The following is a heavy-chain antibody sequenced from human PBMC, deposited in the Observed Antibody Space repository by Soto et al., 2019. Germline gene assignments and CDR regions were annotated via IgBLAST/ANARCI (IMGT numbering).Heavy chain of an antibody. Sequence: KPSETLSLTCTVSGGSISSGGYYWSWIRQHPGKGLEWIGYIYYSGSTYYNPSLKSRVTISVDTSKNQFSLKLSSVTAADTAVYYCARARLLRAMVRGVIEWFDPWGQGTLVTVSS. V-gene: IGHV4-31*03. D-gene: IGHD3-10*01. CDR3: ARARLLRAMVRGVIEWFDP. CDR1: GGSISSGGYY. CDR2: IYYSGST. J-gene: IGHJ5*02.